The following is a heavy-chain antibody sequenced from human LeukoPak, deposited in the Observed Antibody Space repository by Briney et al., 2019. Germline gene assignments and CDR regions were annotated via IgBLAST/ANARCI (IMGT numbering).Heavy chain of an antibody. CDR3: ARDDYGTKNLDY. J-gene: IGHJ4*02. CDR2: ISYDGSNK. V-gene: IGHV3-30-3*01. CDR1: GFTFSSYA. D-gene: IGHD4-17*01. Sequence: GGSLRLSCAASGFTFSSYAMHWVRQAPGKGLEWVAVISYDGSNKYYADSVKGRFTISRDNSKNTLYLQMNSLRAEDTAVYYCARDDYGTKNLDYWGQGTLVTVSS.